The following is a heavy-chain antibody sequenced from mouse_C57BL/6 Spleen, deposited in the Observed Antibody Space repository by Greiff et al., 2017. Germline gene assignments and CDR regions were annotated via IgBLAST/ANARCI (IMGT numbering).Heavy chain of an antibody. V-gene: IGHV1-39*01. D-gene: IGHD1-1*01. CDR1: GYSFTDYN. CDR3: ASSGYYGSSSLWYFDV. Sequence: EVQLKQSGPELVKPGASVKISCKASGYSFTDYNLHWVKQSNGKSLEWIGVINPNYGTISYNQKFKGKATLTVDQSSSTASMQLNSLTSEHSAVYYCASSGYYGSSSLWYFDVWGTGTTVTVSS. CDR2: INPNYGTI. J-gene: IGHJ1*03.